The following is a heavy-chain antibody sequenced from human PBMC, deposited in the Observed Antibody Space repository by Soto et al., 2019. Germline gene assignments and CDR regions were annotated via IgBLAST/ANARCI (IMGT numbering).Heavy chain of an antibody. CDR3: ARGDHRYYFDY. CDR1: GGSISSYY. CDR2: IYYSGST. D-gene: IGHD1-20*01. V-gene: IGHV4-59*01. Sequence: SETLSLTCTVSGGSISSYYWSWIRQPPGKGLEWIGYIYYSGSTNYKPSLKSRVTISVDTSKNQFSLKLSSVTAADTAVYYCARGDHRYYFDYWGQGTLVTVSS. J-gene: IGHJ4*02.